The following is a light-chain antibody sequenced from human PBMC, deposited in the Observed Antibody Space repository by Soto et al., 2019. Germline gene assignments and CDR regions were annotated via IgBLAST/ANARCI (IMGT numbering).Light chain of an antibody. J-gene: IGKJ4*01. V-gene: IGKV4-1*01. CDR2: WAS. CDR1: QSVLYNSDNKNY. Sequence: DIVMTQSPDSLAVSLGERATINCKSSQSVLYNSDNKNYLAWYQQKAGQPPKLLIYWASTRDSGVPDRFSGSGYGADFTLTISNLQAEDVAVYYCQQYYTTLSFGGGTTVEIK. CDR3: QQYYTTLS.